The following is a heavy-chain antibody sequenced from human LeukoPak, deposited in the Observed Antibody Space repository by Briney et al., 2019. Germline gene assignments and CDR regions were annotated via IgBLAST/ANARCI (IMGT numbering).Heavy chain of an antibody. Sequence: ASVKVSCKASGYTFTGYYMQWVRQAPGQGLEWMGWINPNSGGTNYAQKFQGRVTMTRDTSISTAYMELSRLRSDDTAVYYCARPYISSSWYRNWFDPWGQGTLVTVSS. D-gene: IGHD6-13*01. CDR3: ARPYISSSWYRNWFDP. V-gene: IGHV1-2*02. CDR1: GYTFTGYY. CDR2: INPNSGGT. J-gene: IGHJ5*02.